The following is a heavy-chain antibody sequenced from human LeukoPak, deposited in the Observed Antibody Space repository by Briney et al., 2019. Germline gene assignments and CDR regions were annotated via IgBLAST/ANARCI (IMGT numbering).Heavy chain of an antibody. CDR2: INYGGST. V-gene: IGHV4-59*08. J-gene: IGHJ4*02. CDR3: ARNGYGSGSSW. CDR1: GGSISSNY. D-gene: IGHD3-10*01. Sequence: SETLSLTCTVSGGSISSNYWSWIRQPPGKGLEWIGYINYGGSTNYNPSLNSRVTISVDTSKNQVSLKLTSVTAADTAVYYCARNGYGSGSSWWGQGTLVTVSS.